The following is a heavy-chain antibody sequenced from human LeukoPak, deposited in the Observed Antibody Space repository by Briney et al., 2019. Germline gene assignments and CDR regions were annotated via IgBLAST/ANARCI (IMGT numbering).Heavy chain of an antibody. V-gene: IGHV1-69*06. CDR3: AIVGATGRVYAFDI. Sequence: GASVKVSCKASGGTFSSYAISWVRQAPGQGPEWMGGIIPIFGTANYAQKFQGRVTITADKSTSTAYMELSSLRSEDTAVYYCAIVGATGRVYAFDIWGQGTMVTVSS. J-gene: IGHJ3*02. D-gene: IGHD1-26*01. CDR1: GGTFSSYA. CDR2: IIPIFGTA.